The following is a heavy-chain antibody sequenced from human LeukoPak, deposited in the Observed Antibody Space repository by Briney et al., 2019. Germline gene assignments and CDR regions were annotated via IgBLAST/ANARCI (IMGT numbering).Heavy chain of an antibody. D-gene: IGHD1-26*01. CDR2: VYYSGTT. CDR3: ARGSPTPDY. CDR1: GGSIISYY. Sequence: SETLSLTCTVSGGSIISYYWSWIRQPPGRGLEWIGYVYYSGTTHYNPSLESRVTISVDTSKNQFSLKLTSVTAVDTAVYFCARGSPTPDYWGQGTLVTVSS. J-gene: IGHJ4*02. V-gene: IGHV4-59*01.